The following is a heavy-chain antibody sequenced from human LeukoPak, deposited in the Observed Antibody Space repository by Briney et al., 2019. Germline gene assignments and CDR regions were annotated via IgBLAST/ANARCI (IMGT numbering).Heavy chain of an antibody. CDR3: AKDFSSSWYSNFDY. Sequence: PGGSLRLSCAASGFTFSSYSMNWVRQAPGKGLEWVSSISSSSSYIYYADSVKGRFTISRDNSKNTLYLQMNSLRAEDTAVHYCAKDFSSSWYSNFDYWGQGTLVTVSS. J-gene: IGHJ4*02. CDR2: ISSSSSYI. V-gene: IGHV3-21*01. D-gene: IGHD6-13*01. CDR1: GFTFSSYS.